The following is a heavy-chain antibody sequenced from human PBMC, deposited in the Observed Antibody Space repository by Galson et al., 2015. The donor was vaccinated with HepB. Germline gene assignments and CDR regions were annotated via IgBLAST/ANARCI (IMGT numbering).Heavy chain of an antibody. D-gene: IGHD4-11*01. Sequence: SLRLSCAASGFTFSNYAMSWVRQAPGKGLEWVSGIGGSGDITYYADSVKGRFTISRDNSKNTVYLQMNSLRAEDTAVYYCANEVWPYSNSPGYWGQGALVTVSS. CDR2: IGGSGDIT. V-gene: IGHV3-23*01. J-gene: IGHJ4*02. CDR3: ANEVWPYSNSPGY. CDR1: GFTFSNYA.